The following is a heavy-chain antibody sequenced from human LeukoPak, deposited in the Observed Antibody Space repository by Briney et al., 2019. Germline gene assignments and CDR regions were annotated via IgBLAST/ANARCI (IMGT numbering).Heavy chain of an antibody. CDR2: IYYSGST. D-gene: IGHD2-15*01. V-gene: IGHV4-39*01. J-gene: IGHJ5*02. Sequence: SETLSLTCTVSGGSISSSSYYWGWIRQPPGKGLEWIGSIYYSGSTYYNPSLKSRVTISVDTSKNQFSLKLSSVTAADTAVYYCAKAWQLPQRGWFDPWGQGTLVTVSS. CDR3: AKAWQLPQRGWFDP. CDR1: GGSISSSSYY.